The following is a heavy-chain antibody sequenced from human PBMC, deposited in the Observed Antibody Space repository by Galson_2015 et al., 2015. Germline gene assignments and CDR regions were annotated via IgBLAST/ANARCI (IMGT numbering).Heavy chain of an antibody. CDR1: EFSFSGYD. J-gene: IGHJ4*02. V-gene: IGHV3-13*01. CDR3: ARARPSSHGVLDY. Sequence: SLRLSCAASEFSFSGYDMHWVRQAPGKGLEWVSGIGVGGDTHYLGSVRGRFTIFRENAKNSLYVQMNNLRAGDTAVYYCARARPSSHGVLDYWGQGTLVTVSS. CDR2: IGVGGDT. D-gene: IGHD4-17*01.